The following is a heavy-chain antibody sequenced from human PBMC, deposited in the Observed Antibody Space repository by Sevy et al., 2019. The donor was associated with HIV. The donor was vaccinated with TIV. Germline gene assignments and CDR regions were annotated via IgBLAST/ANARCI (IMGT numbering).Heavy chain of an antibody. D-gene: IGHD3-22*01. J-gene: IGHJ4*02. CDR3: AKGNYETGTQYFDY. Sequence: GGSLRLSCAASGFTFNNYGMFWVRQAPEEGLEWVSGITGGGGSTYYAAPVKGRFPVSRDTSRNTLYLQMNSLGVEDMAVYYCAKGNYETGTQYFDYWGQGILVTVSS. V-gene: IGHV3-23*01. CDR1: GFTFNNYG. CDR2: ITGGGGST.